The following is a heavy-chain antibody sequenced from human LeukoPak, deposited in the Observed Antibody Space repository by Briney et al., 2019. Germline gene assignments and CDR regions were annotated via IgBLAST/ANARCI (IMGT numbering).Heavy chain of an antibody. Sequence: SETLSLTCTVSGGSISSSSSYWGWIRQPPGKGLEWIASIYYSGSTYYNPSLKSRVTVSVDTSKNRFSLKLSSVTAADTAVYYCARRIIAVAGTVVYYFDYWGRGTLVTVSS. D-gene: IGHD6-19*01. CDR2: IYYSGST. J-gene: IGHJ4*02. CDR1: GGSISSSSSY. CDR3: ARRIIAVAGTVVYYFDY. V-gene: IGHV4-39*01.